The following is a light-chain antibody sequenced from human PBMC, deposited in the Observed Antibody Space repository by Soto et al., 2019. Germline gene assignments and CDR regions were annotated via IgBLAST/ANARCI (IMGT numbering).Light chain of an antibody. V-gene: IGLV2-14*03. CDR1: ISDVGAYNF. CDR2: NVY. Sequence: QSVLTQPASVSGSPGQSITISCTGTISDVGAYNFVSWHQQHPGKAPKLMIYNVYDRPSGISYRFSGSKSGNTASLTSSGLQGEDEADYYCSAYTVSRTYVFGTGTKRTVL. J-gene: IGLJ1*01. CDR3: SAYTVSRTYV.